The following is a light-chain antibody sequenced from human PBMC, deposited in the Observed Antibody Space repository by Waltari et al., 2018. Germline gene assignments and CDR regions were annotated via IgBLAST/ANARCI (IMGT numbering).Light chain of an antibody. CDR2: GTS. J-gene: IGKJ2*01. V-gene: IGKV2-28*01. CDR1: QSLVFSNGNNY. Sequence: EIVVTQSPLSLPVTPGEPASISCRSSQSLVFSNGNNYLDWYLQRPGQSRQLLIYGTSNQASGVPDRFSGSGSGTDFTLKISRVETEDVGIYYCMQALQAPYTFGQGTKLEIK. CDR3: MQALQAPYT.